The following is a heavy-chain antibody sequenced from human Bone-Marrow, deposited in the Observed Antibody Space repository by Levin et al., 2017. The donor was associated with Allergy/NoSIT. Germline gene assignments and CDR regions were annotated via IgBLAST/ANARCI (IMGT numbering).Heavy chain of an antibody. CDR1: GFSISGYS. D-gene: IGHD1-1*01. CDR2: ISISTTYI. V-gene: IGHV3-21*01. CDR3: AKGNAPGTGRAFDY. J-gene: IGHJ4*02. Sequence: GESLKISCEASGFSISGYSMNWVRQAPGKGLEWVSSISISTTYIYYGGPVKGRFTVSRDNAKNSLYLQMNSLRAEDTAVYYCAKGNAPGTGRAFDYWGQGTLVTVSS.